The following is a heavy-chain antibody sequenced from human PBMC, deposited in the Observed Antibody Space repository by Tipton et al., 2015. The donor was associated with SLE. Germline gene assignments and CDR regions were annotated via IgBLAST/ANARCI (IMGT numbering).Heavy chain of an antibody. V-gene: IGHV1-18*01. CDR2: ISAYNGNT. CDR3: ARETLSSSWYREIDY. D-gene: IGHD6-13*01. Sequence: LVQSGAEVKKPGASVKVSCKASGYTFTSYGISWVRQAPGQGLEWMGWISAYNGNTNYAQKLQGRVTMTTDTSTSTAYMELSSLRSEDTAVYYCARETLSSSWYREIDYWGQGTLVTVSS. CDR1: GYTFTSYG. J-gene: IGHJ4*02.